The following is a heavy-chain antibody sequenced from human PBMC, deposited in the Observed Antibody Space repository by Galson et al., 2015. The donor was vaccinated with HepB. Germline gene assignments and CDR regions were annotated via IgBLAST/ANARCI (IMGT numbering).Heavy chain of an antibody. V-gene: IGHV3-30*18. J-gene: IGHJ6*02. CDR3: AKDHGYYDFWSGYYIKVPYYYYYGMDV. CDR2: ISYDGSNK. Sequence: SLRLSCAASGFTFSSYGMHWVRQAPGKGLEWVAVISYDGSNKYYADSVKGRFTISRDNSKNTLYLQMNSLRAEDTAVYYCAKDHGYYDFWSGYYIKVPYYYYYGMDVWGQGTTVTVSS. CDR1: GFTFSSYG. D-gene: IGHD3-3*01.